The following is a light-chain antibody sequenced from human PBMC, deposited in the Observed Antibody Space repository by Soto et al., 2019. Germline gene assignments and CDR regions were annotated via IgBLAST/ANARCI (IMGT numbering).Light chain of an antibody. Sequence: QSVLTQPASVSGSPGQSITFSCTGTSSDIGVYNYVSWHQQHPGKAPKLMIYEVNNRPSGVSNRFSGSKSGNTASLTISGLQAEDEADYYCSSYTTSNTYLFGTGTKVTGL. V-gene: IGLV2-14*01. CDR2: EVN. CDR1: SSDIGVYNY. J-gene: IGLJ1*01. CDR3: SSYTTSNTYL.